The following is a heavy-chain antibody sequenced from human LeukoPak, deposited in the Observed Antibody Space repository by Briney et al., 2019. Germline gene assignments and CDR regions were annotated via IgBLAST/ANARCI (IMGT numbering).Heavy chain of an antibody. CDR2: IYSGGST. CDR3: ARGKGYDFWSGYYYGMDV. Sequence: GGSLRLSCAASGFTVSSNYMSWVRQAPGKGLEWVSVIYSGGSTYYADSVKGRFTISRDNSKNTLYLQMNSLSAEDTAVYYCARGKGYDFWSGYYYGMDVWGQGTTVTVSS. CDR1: GFTVSSNY. V-gene: IGHV3-53*01. J-gene: IGHJ6*02. D-gene: IGHD3-3*01.